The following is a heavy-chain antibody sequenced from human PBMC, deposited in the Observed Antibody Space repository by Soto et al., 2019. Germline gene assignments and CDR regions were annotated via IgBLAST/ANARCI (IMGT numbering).Heavy chain of an antibody. V-gene: IGHV4-39*01. Sequence: SETLSLTCTVSGGSISSSSYYWGWIRQPPGKGLEWIGSIYYSGSTYYNPSLKSRVTISVDTSKNQFSLKLSSVTAADTAVYYCARKRLGYDSSVYLINDMFDYWRQGTLVTVSS. J-gene: IGHJ4*02. D-gene: IGHD3-22*01. CDR3: ARKRLGYDSSVYLINDMFDY. CDR2: IYYSGST. CDR1: GGSISSSSYY.